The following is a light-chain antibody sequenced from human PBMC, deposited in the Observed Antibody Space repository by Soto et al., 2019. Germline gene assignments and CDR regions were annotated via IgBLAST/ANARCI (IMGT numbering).Light chain of an antibody. CDR2: GAS. CDR1: QSVSSN. CDR3: QQYNNWPS. J-gene: IGKJ5*01. V-gene: IGKV3-15*01. Sequence: EIVMTPSPTPLSVSPGERATLSCRASQSVSSNLAWYQQKPGQAPRLLIYGASTRATGIPARFSGSGSGTEFTLTISSLQSEDFAVYYCQQYNNWPSSGQGTRLEI.